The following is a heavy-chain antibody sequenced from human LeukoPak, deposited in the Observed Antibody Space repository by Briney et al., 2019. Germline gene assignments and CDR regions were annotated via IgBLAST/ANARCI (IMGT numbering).Heavy chain of an antibody. CDR1: GFTFTSYD. CDR2: MNPNNGNT. CDR3: VRDGEGVAISVNYWFDP. V-gene: IGHV1-8*01. Sequence: GASVKVSCKASGFTFTSYDINWVRQASGQGLEWMGLMNPNNGNTGYAQKFQGRVTMTRDTSISTAYMELRGLRSEDTAVYYCVRDGEGVAISVNYWFDPWGQGTLVTVSS. D-gene: IGHD3-10*01. J-gene: IGHJ5*02.